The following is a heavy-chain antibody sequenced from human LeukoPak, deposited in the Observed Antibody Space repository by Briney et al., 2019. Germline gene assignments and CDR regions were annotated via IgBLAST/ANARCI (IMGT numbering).Heavy chain of an antibody. CDR2: ISSSGSTI. J-gene: IGHJ5*02. CDR3: ARGVDTMVRGVMWNPQYNWFDP. Sequence: PGGSLRLSCAASGFTFSSYEMNWVRQAPGKGLEWVSYISSSGSTIYYADSVKGRFTISRDNAKNSLYLQMNSLRAEDTAVYYCARGVDTMVRGVMWNPQYNWFDPWGQGTLVSVSS. CDR1: GFTFSSYE. D-gene: IGHD3-10*01. V-gene: IGHV3-48*03.